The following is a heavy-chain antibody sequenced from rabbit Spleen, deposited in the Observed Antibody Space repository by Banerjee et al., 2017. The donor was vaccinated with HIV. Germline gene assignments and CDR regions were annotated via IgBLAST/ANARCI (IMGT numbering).Heavy chain of an antibody. D-gene: IGHD1-1*01. CDR2: IYPGFGIR. J-gene: IGHJ4*01. CDR3: ARGGASSSGYPNL. Sequence: EESGGGLVQPGGSLKLSCKASGIDFSSYGISWVRQAPGKGPEWIAYIYPGFGIRNYANSVKGRFTISSDNAQNTVFLQMTSLTASDTATYFCARGGASSSGYPNLWGQGTLVTVS. V-gene: IGHV1S47*01. CDR1: GIDFSSYG.